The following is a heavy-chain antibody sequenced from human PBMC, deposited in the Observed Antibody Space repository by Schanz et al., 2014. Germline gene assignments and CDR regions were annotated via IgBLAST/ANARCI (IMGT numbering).Heavy chain of an antibody. V-gene: IGHV4-4*02. J-gene: IGHJ4*02. Sequence: QVQLQESGPGLVKPSGTLSLTCAVSGGSISSSDWWSWVRQPPGKGLEWIGEIYHSGSTNYNPSLKSRVTISVDKPKKQFSLKVTSMTAADTAVYYCAKDLLYGAPMPLNHLDYWGQGTLVTVSS. CDR3: AKDLLYGAPMPLNHLDY. D-gene: IGHD2-2*01. CDR1: GGSISSSDW. CDR2: IYHSGST.